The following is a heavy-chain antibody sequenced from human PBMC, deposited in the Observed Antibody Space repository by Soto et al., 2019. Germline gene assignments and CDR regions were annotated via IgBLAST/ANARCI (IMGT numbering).Heavy chain of an antibody. CDR3: ARDRRGVVPDAPDYYYYCGMDV. J-gene: IGHJ6*02. CDR2: IKQDGSEK. CDR1: GFTFSSYW. D-gene: IGHD2-2*01. Sequence: GGSLRLSCAASGFTFSSYWMSWVRQAPGKGLEWVANIKQDGSEKYYVDSVKGRFTISRDNAKNSLYLQMNSLRAEDKAVYYCARDRRGVVPDAPDYYYYCGMDVWGQGATVTVSS. V-gene: IGHV3-7*01.